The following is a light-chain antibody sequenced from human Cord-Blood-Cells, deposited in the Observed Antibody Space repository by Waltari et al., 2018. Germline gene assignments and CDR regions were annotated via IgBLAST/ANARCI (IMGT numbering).Light chain of an antibody. CDR3: QQYKSYPYT. J-gene: IGKJ2*01. CDR1: QSISSW. CDR2: KAS. V-gene: IGKV1-5*03. Sequence: DIQMTQSPSTLSASVGDRVTITCRASQSISSWLAWYQQKPGKAPKLLIYKASSLESGVPSRFRGSGSGTEFTLTISSLQPDDFATYYCQQYKSYPYTFGQGTKLEIK.